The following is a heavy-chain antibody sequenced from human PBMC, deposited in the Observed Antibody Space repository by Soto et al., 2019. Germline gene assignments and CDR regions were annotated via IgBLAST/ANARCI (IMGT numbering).Heavy chain of an antibody. V-gene: IGHV3-7*01. CDR1: GFTFSSYW. CDR2: IKQDGSEK. D-gene: IGHD4-17*01. J-gene: IGHJ4*02. Sequence: HPGGSLRLACAASGFTFSSYWMSWVRQAPGKGLEWVANIKQDGSEKYYVDSVKGRFTISRDNAKNSLYLQMNSLRAEDTAVYYCARGPSYSDSYFDHWGQGTLVTVSS. CDR3: ARGPSYSDSYFDH.